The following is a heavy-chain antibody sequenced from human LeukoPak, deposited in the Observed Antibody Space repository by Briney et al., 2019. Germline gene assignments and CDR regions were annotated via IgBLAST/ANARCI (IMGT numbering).Heavy chain of an antibody. J-gene: IGHJ4*02. CDR3: AREGAGSTSQSAPFDY. D-gene: IGHD2-2*01. CDR1: GYTFTSYY. Sequence: GASVKVSCKVSGYTFTSYYMHWVRQAPGQGLEGMGIINPSGGSTSYAQKFQGRVTMTRDTSTSTVYMELSSLRSEDTAVYYCAREGAGSTSQSAPFDYWGQGTLVTVSS. CDR2: INPSGGST. V-gene: IGHV1-46*01.